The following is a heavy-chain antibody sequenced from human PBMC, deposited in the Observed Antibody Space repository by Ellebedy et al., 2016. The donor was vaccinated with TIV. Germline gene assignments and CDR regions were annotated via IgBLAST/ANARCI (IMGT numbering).Heavy chain of an antibody. V-gene: IGHV1-69*13. CDR3: ARGGAYYHRYFDD. CDR2: ITGMFRTV. J-gene: IGHJ4*02. D-gene: IGHD3-10*01. CDR1: GGTFNSHA. Sequence: SVKVSCKASGGTFNSHAISWVRQAPGQGPEWMGGITGMFRTVNYAQKFQGRVTITADEFMTTAYMELSSLRSEDTAVYYCARGGAYYHRYFDDWGQGTLVTVSS.